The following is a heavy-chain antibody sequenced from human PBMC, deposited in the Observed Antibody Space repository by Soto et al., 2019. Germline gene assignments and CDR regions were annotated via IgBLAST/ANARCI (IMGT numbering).Heavy chain of an antibody. CDR1: GGTFSSYT. J-gene: IGHJ6*02. CDR2: IIPILGIA. V-gene: IGHV1-69*02. CDR3: ARGAIVAQHYYYGRDV. D-gene: IGHD5-12*01. Sequence: QVQLVQSGAEVKKPGSSVKVSCKASGGTFSSYTISWVRQAPGQGLEWMGRIIPILGIANYAQKFQGRVTITXXKXTTXAYMELSSLKSEDTAVYYCARGAIVAQHYYYGRDVWGQGTTVTVSS.